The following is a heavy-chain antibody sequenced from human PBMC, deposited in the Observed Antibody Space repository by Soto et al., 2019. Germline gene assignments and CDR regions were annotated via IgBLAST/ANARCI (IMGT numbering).Heavy chain of an antibody. CDR3: VGYCSSTSCYNNWFDP. D-gene: IGHD2-2*01. J-gene: IGHJ5*02. V-gene: IGHV3-64D*06. CDR2: ISSNGGST. Sequence: GGSLRLSCSASGFTFSSYAMHWVRQAPGKGLEYVSAISSNGGSTYYADSVKGRSTISRDNSKNTLYLQMSSLRAEDTAVYYCVGYCSSTSCYNNWFDPWGQGTLVTVSS. CDR1: GFTFSSYA.